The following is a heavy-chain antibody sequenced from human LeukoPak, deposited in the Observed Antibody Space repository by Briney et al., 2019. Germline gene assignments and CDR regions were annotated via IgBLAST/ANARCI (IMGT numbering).Heavy chain of an antibody. J-gene: IGHJ4*02. V-gene: IGHV4-61*02. D-gene: IGHD2-21*02. CDR3: AGSRVGDVFDY. CDR2: IYTSGST. CDR1: GGSISSSSYY. Sequence: PSETLSLTCTVSGGSISSSSYYWSWIRQPAGKGLEWIGRIYTSGSTNYNPSLKSRVTISVDTSKNQFSLKLSSVTAADTAVYYCAGSRVGDVFDYWGQGTLVTVSS.